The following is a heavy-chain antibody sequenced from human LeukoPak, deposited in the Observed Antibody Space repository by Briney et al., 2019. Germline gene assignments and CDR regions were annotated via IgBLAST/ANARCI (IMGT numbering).Heavy chain of an antibody. D-gene: IGHD3-22*01. CDR1: GYTFTGYY. CDR2: INPNSGGT. Sequence: ASVKASCKASGYTFTGYYMHWVRQAPGQGLEWMGWINPNSGGTNYAQKFQGRVTMTRDTSISTAYMELSRLRSDDTAVYYCARGALTYYYDSSGYYTGDYWGQGTLVTVSS. J-gene: IGHJ4*02. CDR3: ARGALTYYYDSSGYYTGDY. V-gene: IGHV1-2*02.